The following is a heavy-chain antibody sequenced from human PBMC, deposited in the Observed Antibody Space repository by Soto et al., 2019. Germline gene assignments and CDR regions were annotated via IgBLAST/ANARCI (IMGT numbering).Heavy chain of an antibody. V-gene: IGHV1-8*01. CDR2: MNPNSGNT. CDR1: GYTFTSYD. CDR3: ARGPPPNTVTTYPNWFDP. J-gene: IGHJ5*02. D-gene: IGHD4-17*01. Sequence: ASVKVSCKASGYTFTSYDINWVRQATGQGLEWMGWMNPNSGNTGYAQKFQGRVTMTRNTSISTAYMELSSLRSEDTAVYYCARGPPPNTVTTYPNWFDPWGQGTLVTVSS.